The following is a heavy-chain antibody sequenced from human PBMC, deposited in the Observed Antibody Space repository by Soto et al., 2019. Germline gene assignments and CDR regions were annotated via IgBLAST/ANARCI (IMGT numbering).Heavy chain of an antibody. Sequence: GGSLRLSCAASGFTFSSYAMTWVRQAPGKGLEWVSGITDSDDKTFYADSVKGRFTISRDNSKNTLYLQMNSLRAEDTAVYYCAKTRSDFWSGSDYGGQGTVVTVSS. V-gene: IGHV3-23*01. CDR1: GFTFSSYA. CDR2: ITDSDDKT. D-gene: IGHD3-3*01. CDR3: AKTRSDFWSGSDY. J-gene: IGHJ4*02.